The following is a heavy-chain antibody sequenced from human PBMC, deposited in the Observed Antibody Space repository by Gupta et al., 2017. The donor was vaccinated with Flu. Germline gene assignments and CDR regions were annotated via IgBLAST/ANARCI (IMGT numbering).Heavy chain of an antibody. J-gene: IGHJ4*02. CDR1: GFTFSSYS. Sequence: EVQLVESGGGLVKPGGSLRLSCAASGFTFSSYSMNWVRQATGKGLEWVSSISSSSSYIYYAESVKGRVTISRDNAKKSLYLQMNSLRAEDTAGYYCSEGDNYGGQGTMVTVSS. D-gene: IGHD1-26*01. V-gene: IGHV3-21*01. CDR2: ISSSSSYI. CDR3: SEGDNY.